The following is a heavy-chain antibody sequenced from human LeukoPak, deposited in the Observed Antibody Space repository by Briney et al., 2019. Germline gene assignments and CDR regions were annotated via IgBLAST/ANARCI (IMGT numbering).Heavy chain of an antibody. D-gene: IGHD2-2*01. CDR3: ARGPVVPAAMSLFDI. Sequence: SETLSLTCAVCGGSSSGYYWSWIRQPPGNGLEWIGEINHSGSTNYNPSLKSRVTISVDTSKNQFSLKLSSVTAADTAVYYCARGPVVPAAMSLFDIWGQGTMVTVSS. V-gene: IGHV4-34*01. J-gene: IGHJ3*02. CDR1: GGSSSGYY. CDR2: INHSGST.